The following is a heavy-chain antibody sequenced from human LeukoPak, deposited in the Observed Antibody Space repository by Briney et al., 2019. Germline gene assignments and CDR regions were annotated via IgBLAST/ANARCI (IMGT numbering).Heavy chain of an antibody. J-gene: IGHJ4*02. CDR2: ISGSGGST. V-gene: IGHV3-23*01. Sequence: GGSLRLSCAASGFTFSSYAMSWVRQAPGKGLEWVSAISGSGGSTYYADSVKGRFTISRDNSKNTLYLQMNSLRAEDTAVYYCAKDGRQKMVRGVIITSWGQGTLVTVSS. CDR1: GFTFSSYA. CDR3: AKDGRQKMVRGVIITS. D-gene: IGHD3-10*01.